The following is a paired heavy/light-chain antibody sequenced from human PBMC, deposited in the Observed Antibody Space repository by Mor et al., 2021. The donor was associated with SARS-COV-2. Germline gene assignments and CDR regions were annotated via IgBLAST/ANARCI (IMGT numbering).Heavy chain of an antibody. CDR2: INPSGGST. J-gene: IGHJ6*02. V-gene: IGHV1-46*01. Sequence: QVQLVQSGAEVKKPGASVKVSCKASGYTFTSYYMHWVRQAPGQGLEWMGIINPSGGSTSYAQKFQGRVTMTRDTSTSTVYMELSSLRSEDTAVYYCARGKTIYDSSGYYYYYGMDVWGQGTTVTVSS. CDR3: ARGKTIYDSSGYYYYYGMDV. D-gene: IGHD3-22*01. CDR1: GYTFTSYY.
Light chain of an antibody. J-gene: IGKJ2*01. CDR2: GAS. V-gene: IGKV3-20*01. CDR3: QQYRA. Sequence: EIVLTQSPGTLSLSPGERATLSCRASQSVSSSYLAWYQQKPGQAPRLLIYGASSRATGIPDRFSGSGSGTDFTLTISRLEPEDFAVYYCQQYRAFGQGTKLEIK. CDR1: QSVSSSY.